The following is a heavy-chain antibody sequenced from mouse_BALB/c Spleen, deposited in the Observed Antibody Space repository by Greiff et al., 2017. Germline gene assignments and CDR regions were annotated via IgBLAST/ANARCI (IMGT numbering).Heavy chain of an antibody. CDR1: GYSFTGYY. V-gene: IGHV1S34*01. Sequence: LVKTGASVKISCKASGYSFTGYYMHWVKQSHGKSLEWIGYISCYNGATSYNQKFKGKATLTVDTSSSTAYMQFNSLTSEDSAVYYCARCDSSYYAMDYWGQGTSVTVSA. CDR3: ARCDSSYYAMDY. D-gene: IGHD1-1*01. CDR2: ISCYNGAT. J-gene: IGHJ4*01.